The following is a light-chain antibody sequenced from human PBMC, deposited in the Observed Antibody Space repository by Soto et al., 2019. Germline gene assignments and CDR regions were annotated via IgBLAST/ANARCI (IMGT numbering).Light chain of an antibody. V-gene: IGKV1-5*03. CDR3: QQYSYFAT. CDR2: KAS. CDR1: QSISSW. J-gene: IGKJ1*01. Sequence: DIQMTQSPSTLSASVGDRVTITCRASQSISSWLTWYQQKAGKAPKLLIYKASIVESGVPSRFSGSGSGTESTLTFSSLQLDDSVPYYCQQYSYFATFGQGIRVEVK.